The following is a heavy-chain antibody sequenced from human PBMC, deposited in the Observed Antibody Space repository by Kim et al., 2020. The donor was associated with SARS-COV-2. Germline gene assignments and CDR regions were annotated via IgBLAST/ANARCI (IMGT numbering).Heavy chain of an antibody. CDR2: IYYSGST. CDR3: ARVLSGVQGKFDP. Sequence: SETLSLTCTVSGGSISSGDYYWSWIRQSPGKGLEWIGYIYYSGSTYYNPSLKSRVSMSVDTSKNQFSLMLSSVTAADTAIYHCARVLSGVQGKFDPWGEGTLVTVSS. CDR1: GGSISSGDYY. D-gene: IGHD3-10*01. V-gene: IGHV4-30-4*01. J-gene: IGHJ5*02.